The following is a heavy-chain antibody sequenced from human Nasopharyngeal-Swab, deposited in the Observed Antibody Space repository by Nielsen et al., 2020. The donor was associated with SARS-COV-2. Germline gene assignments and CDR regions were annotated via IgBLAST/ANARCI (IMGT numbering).Heavy chain of an antibody. V-gene: IGHV3-7*03. Sequence: GESLKISCAASGFTFSRLSMTWVRQAPGKGPEWVANVNEDGSAQYYVDSVKGRFTISRDNARNSLFLQMNSLRAEDTAVYYCATGTWFGYWGQGTLVTVSS. J-gene: IGHJ5*01. CDR3: ATGTWFGY. CDR1: GFTFSRLS. CDR2: VNEDGSAQ.